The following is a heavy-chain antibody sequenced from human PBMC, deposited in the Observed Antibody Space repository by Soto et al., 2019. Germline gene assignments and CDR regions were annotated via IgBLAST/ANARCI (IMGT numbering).Heavy chain of an antibody. CDR1: VGSVSSAIYY. D-gene: IGHD3-22*01. Sequence: SETLSLTCTVSVGSVSSAIYYWTWIRQPPGKGLEWIGYVYSSGTTKSNPSLKSRVIISLDTSKNQFSLKLSSVTAADTAVYYCARWHYYDSSGYRSFDYWGQGTPVTVSS. CDR3: ARWHYYDSSGYRSFDY. J-gene: IGHJ4*02. CDR2: VYSSGTT. V-gene: IGHV4-61*01.